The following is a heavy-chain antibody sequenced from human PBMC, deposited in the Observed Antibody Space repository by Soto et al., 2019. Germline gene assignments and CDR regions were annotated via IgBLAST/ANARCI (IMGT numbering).Heavy chain of an antibody. CDR3: ARDHMITFGGVIVRDWYFDL. CDR2: IYYSGST. CDR1: GGSISSYY. D-gene: IGHD3-16*02. J-gene: IGHJ2*01. Sequence: QVQLQESGPGLVKPSETLSLTCTVSGGSISSYYWTWIRQPPGKGREWIGYIYYSGSTNYNPSLKGRVTISVDTSKNQFSLKLSSVTAADTAVYYCARDHMITFGGVIVRDWYFDLWGRGTLVTVSS. V-gene: IGHV4-59*01.